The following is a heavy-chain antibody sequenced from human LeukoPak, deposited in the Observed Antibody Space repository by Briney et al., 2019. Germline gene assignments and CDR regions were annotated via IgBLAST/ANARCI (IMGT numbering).Heavy chain of an antibody. CDR3: ATSAMGYYYYMDV. Sequence: GGSLRLSCAASGFTFSSYAIHWVRQAPGKGLEWVAFIRYDGSNKYYADSVKGRFTISRDNSKNTLYLQMNSLRAEDTAVYYCATSAMGYYYYMDVWGKGTTVTISS. D-gene: IGHD5-18*01. CDR1: GFTFSSYA. CDR2: IRYDGSNK. V-gene: IGHV3-30*02. J-gene: IGHJ6*03.